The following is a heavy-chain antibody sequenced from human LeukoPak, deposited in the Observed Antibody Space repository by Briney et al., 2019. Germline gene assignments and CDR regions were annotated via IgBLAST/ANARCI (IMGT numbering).Heavy chain of an antibody. J-gene: IGHJ3*02. D-gene: IGHD3-10*01. CDR3: ARAEVSAVRGVGLAFDI. Sequence: SETLSLTCTVSGGSIRSGSYYWSWIRQPAGKGLEWIGRIYTSGSTNYNPSLKSRVTISVDTSKNQFSLKLSSVTAADTAVYYCARAEVSAVRGVGLAFDIWGQGTMVTVSS. CDR1: GGSIRSGSYY. CDR2: IYTSGST. V-gene: IGHV4-61*02.